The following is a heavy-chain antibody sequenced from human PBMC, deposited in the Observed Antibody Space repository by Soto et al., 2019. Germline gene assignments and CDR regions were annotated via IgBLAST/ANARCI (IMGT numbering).Heavy chain of an antibody. CDR1: GFTFSSYW. V-gene: IGHV3-7*05. J-gene: IGHJ4*02. CDR3: ARDLYDSSGYSVSYGY. CDR2: IKQDGSEK. D-gene: IGHD3-22*01. Sequence: GGSLRLSCAASGFTFSSYWMSWVRQAPGKGLEWVANIKQDGSEKYYVDSVKGRFTISRYNAKNSLYLQMNSLRAEDTAVYYCARDLYDSSGYSVSYGYWGQGTLVTVSS.